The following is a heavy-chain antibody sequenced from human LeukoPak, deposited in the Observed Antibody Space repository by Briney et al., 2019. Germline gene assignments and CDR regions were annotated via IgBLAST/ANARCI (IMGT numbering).Heavy chain of an antibody. Sequence: SVKVSCKASGYTFTGYYMHRVRQAPGQGLEWMGWINPNSGGTNYAQKFQGRVTMTRDTSISTAYMELSRLRSDDTAVYYCARALRYFDWLGIDPWGQGTLVTVSS. V-gene: IGHV1-2*02. J-gene: IGHJ5*02. D-gene: IGHD3-9*01. CDR2: INPNSGGT. CDR3: ARALRYFDWLGIDP. CDR1: GYTFTGYY.